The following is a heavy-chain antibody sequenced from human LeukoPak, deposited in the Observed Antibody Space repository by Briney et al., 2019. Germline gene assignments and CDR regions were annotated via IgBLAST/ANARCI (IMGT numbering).Heavy chain of an antibody. J-gene: IGHJ6*03. CDR1: GYAFTGFY. CDR3: ARAPLSGYYMDV. V-gene: IGHV1-2*02. D-gene: IGHD1-26*01. CDR2: INPNSGGT. Sequence: GASVKLSCKASGYAFTGFYIHWVRHAPGQGLEWMGWINPNSGGTKYAQKLRGRVTMTRDTSISTAYMELSRLRSDETAVYCCARAPLSGYYMDVWGKGTTVTVSS.